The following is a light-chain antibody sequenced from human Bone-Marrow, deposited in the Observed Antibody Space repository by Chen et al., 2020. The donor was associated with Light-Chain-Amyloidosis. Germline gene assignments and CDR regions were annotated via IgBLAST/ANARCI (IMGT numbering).Light chain of an antibody. Sequence: QSALTQPASVSGSPGQSITIPFTGTSSDVGGDNHVSWYQQHPDKAPKLMIYEVTNRPSWVPDRFSGSKSDNTASLTIYGLQTEDEADYFCSSYTITNTLVFGSGTRVTVL. CDR3: SSYTITNTLV. V-gene: IGLV2-14*01. J-gene: IGLJ1*01. CDR1: SSDVGGDNH. CDR2: EVT.